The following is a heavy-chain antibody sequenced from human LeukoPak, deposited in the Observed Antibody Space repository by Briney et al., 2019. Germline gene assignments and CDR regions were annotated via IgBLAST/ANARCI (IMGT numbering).Heavy chain of an antibody. D-gene: IGHD3-16*02. Sequence: ASVKVSCKASGYTFTSYDINWVRQATGQGLEWMGWMNPNSGNTGYAQKFQGRVTMTRNTSISTAYMELSSLRSEDTAVYYCARAIGSGSYGVWGSYPDYFDYWGQGTLVTVSS. CDR3: ARAIGSGSYGVWGSYPDYFDY. J-gene: IGHJ4*02. CDR2: MNPNSGNT. CDR1: GYTFTSYD. V-gene: IGHV1-8*01.